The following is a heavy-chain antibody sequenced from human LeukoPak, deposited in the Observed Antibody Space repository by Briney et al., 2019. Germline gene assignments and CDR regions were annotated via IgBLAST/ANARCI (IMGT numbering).Heavy chain of an antibody. CDR1: GYTFTNYG. CDR2: INTYNGNT. Sequence: GASVKVSCKASGYTFTNYGISWVRQAPGQGLEWMGWINTYNGNTNYAQKLRGRVTMTRDTSISTAYMELSRLRSDDTAVYFCARVIGFGELSLGHWGQGTLVTVSS. J-gene: IGHJ4*02. V-gene: IGHV1-18*01. CDR3: ARVIGFGELSLGH. D-gene: IGHD3-10*01.